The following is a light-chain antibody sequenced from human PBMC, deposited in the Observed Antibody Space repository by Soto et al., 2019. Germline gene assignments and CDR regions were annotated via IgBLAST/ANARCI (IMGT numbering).Light chain of an antibody. Sequence: DIVMTQSPDSLPWPRGRRATIKCKSSQVILPRSNIKSYLAWYQQKLGQPPKLLISWASTRESGVPDRFSGSGSGTDFTLTINSLQAEDVAVYHCQQYFDSPTFGQGTKVEIK. J-gene: IGKJ1*01. CDR2: WAS. CDR3: QQYFDSPT. CDR1: QVILPRSNIKSY. V-gene: IGKV4-1*01.